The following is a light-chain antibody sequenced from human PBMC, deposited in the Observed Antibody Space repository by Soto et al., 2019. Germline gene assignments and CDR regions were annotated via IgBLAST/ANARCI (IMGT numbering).Light chain of an antibody. V-gene: IGKV1-5*03. J-gene: IGKJ1*01. CDR2: KAS. CDR3: QQYETYWT. CDR1: QSISSW. Sequence: DIQMTQSPSTLSASVGDSVTLTCRASQSISSWLAWYQQKPGKAPKLLIYKASILESGVPSRFSGSGFGTGFTLTITSLEPDDFATYYCQQYETYWTFGQGTKVDIK.